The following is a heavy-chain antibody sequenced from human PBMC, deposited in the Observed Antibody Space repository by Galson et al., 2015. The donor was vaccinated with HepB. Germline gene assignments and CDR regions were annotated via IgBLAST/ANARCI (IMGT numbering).Heavy chain of an antibody. Sequence: QSGAEVKKPGESLKTSCKGSGYSFTSYWIGWVRQMPGKGLEWMGIIHPGDSNTRYSPSFQGQVTISADKSISTAYLQWSSLKASDTAMYYCARLDCSSTSCRNYYYYYMDVWGKGTTVTVSS. CDR2: IHPGDSNT. V-gene: IGHV5-51*03. CDR3: ARLDCSSTSCRNYYYYYMDV. J-gene: IGHJ6*03. D-gene: IGHD2-2*01. CDR1: GYSFTSYW.